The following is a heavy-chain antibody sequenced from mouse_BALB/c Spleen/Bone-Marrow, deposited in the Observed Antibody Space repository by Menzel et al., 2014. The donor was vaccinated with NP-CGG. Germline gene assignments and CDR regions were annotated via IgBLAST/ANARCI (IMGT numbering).Heavy chain of an antibody. Sequence: VHLVESGPGLVAPSQSLSITCTVSGFSLTGYGVNWVRQPPGKGLEWLGMIWGDGSTDYNSALKSRLSISKGNSKSQVFLKMNSLQTDDTARYYCARGEDYDDYYAMDYWGQGTSVTVSS. V-gene: IGHV2-6-7*01. J-gene: IGHJ4*01. CDR1: GFSLTGYG. CDR2: IWGDGST. CDR3: ARGEDYDDYYAMDY. D-gene: IGHD2-4*01.